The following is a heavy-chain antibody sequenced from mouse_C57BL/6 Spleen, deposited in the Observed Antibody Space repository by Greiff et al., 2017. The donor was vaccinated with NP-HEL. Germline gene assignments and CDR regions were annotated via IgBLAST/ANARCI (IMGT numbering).Heavy chain of an antibody. J-gene: IGHJ1*03. CDR2: IDPSDSET. V-gene: IGHV1-52*01. D-gene: IGHD2-3*01. CDR3: ALDGYPWYFDV. Sequence: QVQLQQPGAELVRPGSSVKLSCKASGYTFTSYWMHWVKQRPIQGLEWIGNIDPSDSETHYNQKFKDKATLTVDKSSSTAYMRLSSLTSEDSAVYYCALDGYPWYFDVWGTGTTVTVSS. CDR1: GYTFTSYW.